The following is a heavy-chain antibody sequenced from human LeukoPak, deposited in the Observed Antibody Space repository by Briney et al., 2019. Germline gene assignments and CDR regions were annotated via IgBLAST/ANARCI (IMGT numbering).Heavy chain of an antibody. J-gene: IGHJ5*02. V-gene: IGHV3-23*01. CDR3: AKARSGRAWFDP. Sequence: PGGSLRLSCAASGFTVSNNYMSWVRQAPGKGLEWVSTISTSGGGTYYADSVKGRFTISRDNSKSTLYLQMNSLRAEDTAVYYCAKARSGRAWFDPWGQGTLVTVSS. D-gene: IGHD6-19*01. CDR1: GFTVSNNY. CDR2: ISTSGGGT.